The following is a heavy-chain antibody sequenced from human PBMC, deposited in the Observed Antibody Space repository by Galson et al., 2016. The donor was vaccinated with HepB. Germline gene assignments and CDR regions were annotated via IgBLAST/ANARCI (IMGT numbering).Heavy chain of an antibody. J-gene: IGHJ5*02. V-gene: IGHV1-18*01. Sequence: SVKVSCKASGYTFTNFGITWVRQAPGQGLEWMAWISAHNGNINCAQRFQGRVTLTTDTSTSTANMELRSLTSDDTAVYYCARDTPYYYDSSGHYPNYNWFDPWGQGTLVTVSS. CDR2: ISAHNGNI. CDR1: GYTFTNFG. CDR3: ARDTPYYYDSSGHYPNYNWFDP. D-gene: IGHD3-22*01.